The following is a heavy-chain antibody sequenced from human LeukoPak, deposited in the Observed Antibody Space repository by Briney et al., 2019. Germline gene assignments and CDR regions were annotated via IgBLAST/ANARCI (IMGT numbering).Heavy chain of an antibody. V-gene: IGHV4-59*01. CDR2: TYYIGST. Sequence: PSETLSLTCTVSGGSISNYYWSWIRQTPGKGLEWIGYTYYIGSTNYNPSLKSRVTISVDTSRNQFSLKLSSVTAADTAVYYCARVVVVVAASWFDYWGQGTLVTVSS. J-gene: IGHJ4*02. D-gene: IGHD2-15*01. CDR1: GGSISNYY. CDR3: ARVVVVVAASWFDY.